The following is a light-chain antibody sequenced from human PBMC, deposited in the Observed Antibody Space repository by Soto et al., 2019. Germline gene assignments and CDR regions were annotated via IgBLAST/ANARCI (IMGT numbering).Light chain of an antibody. CDR3: QHYGDSLWT. CDR2: GAS. Sequence: EIVLTQSPGTLSLSPGERATLSCRASQTVSNSNLVWYRQKPGQSPRLLIYGASSRATGIPDRFSGSGSGTDFTLTISRVEPEDFAVYYCQHYGDSLWTFGQGTKVEIK. CDR1: QTVSNSN. V-gene: IGKV3-20*01. J-gene: IGKJ1*01.